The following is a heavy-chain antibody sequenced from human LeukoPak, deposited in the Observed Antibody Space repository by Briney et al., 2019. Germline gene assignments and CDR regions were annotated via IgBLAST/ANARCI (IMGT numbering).Heavy chain of an antibody. CDR3: ATSYYYDSSGYYYFDY. J-gene: IGHJ4*02. CDR1: GFTFTNYD. CDR2: MNPINGNT. V-gene: IGHV1-8*01. Sequence: ASVKVSCKATGFTFTNYDINWVRQATGQGLEWMGWMNPINGNTGYAQKFQGRVTITADESTSTAYMELSSLKSEDTAVYYCATSYYYDSSGYYYFDYWGQGTLVTVSS. D-gene: IGHD3-22*01.